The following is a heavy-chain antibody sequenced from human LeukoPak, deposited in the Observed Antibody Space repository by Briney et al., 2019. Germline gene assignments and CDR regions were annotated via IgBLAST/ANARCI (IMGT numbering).Heavy chain of an antibody. Sequence: SETLSLTCSVSGDSIGSSSYYWGWIRQPPGKGLEWIGSIYYSGNTYYNPSLKSRVTISVDTSKNEFSLKLSSVTAADTAVYYCARGGIAAAGPYYYYGMDVWGQGTTVTVSS. J-gene: IGHJ6*02. CDR2: IYYSGNT. V-gene: IGHV4-39*01. CDR3: ARGGIAAAGPYYYYGMDV. CDR1: GDSIGSSSYY. D-gene: IGHD6-13*01.